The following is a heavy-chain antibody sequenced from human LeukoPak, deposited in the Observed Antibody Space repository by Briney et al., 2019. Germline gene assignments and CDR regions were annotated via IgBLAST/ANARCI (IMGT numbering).Heavy chain of an antibody. V-gene: IGHV1-69*04. CDR3: ARSSDYYDSSGPDY. CDR1: GGTFXSYA. CDR2: IIPILGIA. J-gene: IGHJ4*02. Sequence: SVKVSCKASGGTFXSYAISWVRQAPGQGLEWMGRIIPILGIANYAQKFQGRVTITADKSTSTAYMELSSLRSEDTAVYYCARSSDYYDSSGPDYWGQGTLVTVSS. D-gene: IGHD3-22*01.